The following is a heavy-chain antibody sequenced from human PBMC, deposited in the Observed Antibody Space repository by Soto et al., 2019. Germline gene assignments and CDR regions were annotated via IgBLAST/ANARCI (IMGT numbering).Heavy chain of an antibody. CDR3: AKATGTTLY. D-gene: IGHD1-1*01. CDR2: SGSGGRA. CDR1: GFTFSSYV. Sequence: EVQLLVSGGGLVQPGGSLSLSCEAPGFTFSSYVMTWVRQAPGKGLEWVSASGSGGRAFYSDSVKGRFTISRDNSRNTLYLQLHSLRVDDTAVYFCAKATGTTLYWGQGTLVTVSS. V-gene: IGHV3-23*01. J-gene: IGHJ4*02.